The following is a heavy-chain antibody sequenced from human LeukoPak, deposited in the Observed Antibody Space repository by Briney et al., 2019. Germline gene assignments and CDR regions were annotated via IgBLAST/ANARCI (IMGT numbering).Heavy chain of an antibody. CDR2: ISYDGSNK. V-gene: IGHV3-30*03. CDR1: GFTFSNHG. J-gene: IGHJ6*02. CDR3: ARDLYYYDSSGYYRFYYYYYGMDV. D-gene: IGHD3-22*01. Sequence: GGSLRLSCAVSGFTFSNHGFYWVRQAPGKGLEWVAVISYDGSNKYYADSVKGRFTISRDNSKNTLYLQMNSLRAEDTAVYYCARDLYYYDSSGYYRFYYYYYGMDVWGQGTTVTVSS.